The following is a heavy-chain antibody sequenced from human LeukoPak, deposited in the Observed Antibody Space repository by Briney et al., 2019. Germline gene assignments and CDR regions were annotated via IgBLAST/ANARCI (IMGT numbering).Heavy chain of an antibody. CDR1: GFTFSSYG. J-gene: IGHJ4*02. V-gene: IGHV3-30*03. Sequence: GRSLRLSCAASGFTFSSYGMHWVRQAPGKGLEWVAVISYEGSNKYYADSVKGRFTISRENSKNTLYLQMNSLRAEDTAVYYCAREGAYYGSGSYYNPDYWGQGTLVTVSS. CDR3: AREGAYYGSGSYYNPDY. CDR2: ISYEGSNK. D-gene: IGHD3-10*01.